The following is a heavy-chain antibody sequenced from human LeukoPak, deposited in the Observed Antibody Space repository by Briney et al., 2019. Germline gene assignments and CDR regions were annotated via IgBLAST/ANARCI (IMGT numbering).Heavy chain of an antibody. D-gene: IGHD2-8*02. Sequence: GGSLRLSCAASGFTFSSYSMNWVRQAPGRGLEWVSSISSSSSYIYYADSVKGRFTISRDNAKNSLYLQMNSLRAEDTAVYYCATQDPTTGGLDPWGQGTLVTVSS. V-gene: IGHV3-21*01. J-gene: IGHJ5*02. CDR2: ISSSSSYI. CDR3: ATQDPTTGGLDP. CDR1: GFTFSSYS.